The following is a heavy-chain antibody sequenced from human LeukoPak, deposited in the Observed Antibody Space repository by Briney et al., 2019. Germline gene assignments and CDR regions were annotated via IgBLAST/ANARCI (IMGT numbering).Heavy chain of an antibody. CDR2: IYYSGST. V-gene: IGHV4-39*01. Sequence: SETLSLTCTVSGGSISSSSYYWGWIRQPPGKGLEWIGSIYYSGSTYYNPSLKSRVTISVDTSKNQFSLKLSSVTAADTAVYYCARHRGMRGGGYYFDYWGQGTLVTVSS. CDR1: GGSISSSSYY. CDR3: ARHRGMRGGGYYFDY. J-gene: IGHJ4*02. D-gene: IGHD3-16*01.